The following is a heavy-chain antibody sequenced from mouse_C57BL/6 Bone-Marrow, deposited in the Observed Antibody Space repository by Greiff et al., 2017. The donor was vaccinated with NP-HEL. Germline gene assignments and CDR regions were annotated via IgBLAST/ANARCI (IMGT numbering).Heavy chain of an antibody. J-gene: IGHJ1*03. D-gene: IGHD1-1*01. Sequence: VQLQESGPELVKPGASVKISCKASGYAFSSSWMNWVKQRPGKGLEWIGRIYPGDGDTNYNGKFKGKATLTADKSSSTAYMQLSRLTSEDSAVYFCAPLITAVVATDWYFDVWGTGTTVTVSS. CDR1: GYAFSSSW. V-gene: IGHV1-82*01. CDR3: APLITAVVATDWYFDV. CDR2: IYPGDGDT.